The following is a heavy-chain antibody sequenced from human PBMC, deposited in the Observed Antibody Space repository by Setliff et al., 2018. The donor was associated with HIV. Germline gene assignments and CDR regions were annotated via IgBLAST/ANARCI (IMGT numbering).Heavy chain of an antibody. CDR3: ARDPRHYYDTTGYSPYNWFDP. CDR1: GYTFTSYT. Sequence: ASVKVSCKASGYTFTSYTMHWVRQAPGQRLEWMGWINAGNGNTRYSQKFQGRVTMSRDTSASRAYMELSSLRSDDTAVYYCARDPRHYYDTTGYSPYNWFDPWGQGTLVTVSS. D-gene: IGHD3-22*01. CDR2: INAGNGNT. V-gene: IGHV1-3*01. J-gene: IGHJ5*02.